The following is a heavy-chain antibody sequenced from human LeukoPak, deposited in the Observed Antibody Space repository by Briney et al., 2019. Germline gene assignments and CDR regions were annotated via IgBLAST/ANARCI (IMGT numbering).Heavy chain of an antibody. Sequence: SETLSLTCTVSGGSLNSDYWSWIRQPPGKGLEWIGCIYHSGGTYYNPSLESRVTVSVDTSKKHFSLKLTSVTAADTAVYYCARVGGFHLQFDPWGQGTLVTVSS. CDR2: IYHSGGT. V-gene: IGHV4-59*01. CDR1: GGSLNSDY. J-gene: IGHJ5*02. D-gene: IGHD3-16*01. CDR3: ARVGGFHLQFDP.